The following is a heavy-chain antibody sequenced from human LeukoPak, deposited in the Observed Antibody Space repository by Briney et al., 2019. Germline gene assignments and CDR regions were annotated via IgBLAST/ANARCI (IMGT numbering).Heavy chain of an antibody. CDR3: TCGGTAFDY. CDR1: GYTFTAYY. D-gene: IGHD2-21*02. J-gene: IGHJ4*02. V-gene: IGHV1-2*02. Sequence: ASVTVSCTASGYTFTAYYMHWVRQAPGQGLEWMGWINPNSGGTNYAQKFQGRVTMTRDTSISTAYMELSRLRSDDTAVYYCTCGGTAFDYWGQGTLVTVSS. CDR2: INPNSGGT.